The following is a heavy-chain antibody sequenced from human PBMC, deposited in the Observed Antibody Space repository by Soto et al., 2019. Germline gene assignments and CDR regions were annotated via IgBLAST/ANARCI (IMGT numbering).Heavy chain of an antibody. CDR2: ISGSGGST. D-gene: IGHD3-10*01. J-gene: IGHJ4*02. CDR1: GFTFSSYA. V-gene: IGHV3-23*01. Sequence: VGSLRLSCAASGFTFSSYAMSWVRQAPGKGLEWVSAISGSGGSTYYADSVKGRFTISRDNSKNTLYLQMNSLRAEDTAVYYCAKVRVGPLVRGVTDHDYWGQGTLVTVSS. CDR3: AKVRVGPLVRGVTDHDY.